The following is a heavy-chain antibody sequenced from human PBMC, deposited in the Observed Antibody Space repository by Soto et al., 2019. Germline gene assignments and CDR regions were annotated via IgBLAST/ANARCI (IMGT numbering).Heavy chain of an antibody. CDR1: GFTVSSNY. CDR3: ARARRHRYCSSTSCYTGTPQGVENFDY. V-gene: IGHV3-53*01. D-gene: IGHD2-2*02. CDR2: IYSDGST. J-gene: IGHJ4*02. Sequence: GSLRLSCAASGFTVSSNYMSWVRQAPGKGLEWVSVIYSDGSTYYADSVKGRFTISRDNSKNTLYLQMNSLRAEDTAVYYCARARRHRYCSSTSCYTGTPQGVENFDYWGQGTLVTAPQ.